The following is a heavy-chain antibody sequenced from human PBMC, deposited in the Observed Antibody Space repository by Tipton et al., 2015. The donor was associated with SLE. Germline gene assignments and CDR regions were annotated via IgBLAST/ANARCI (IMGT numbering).Heavy chain of an antibody. CDR3: TRSAGYSSSWAHFDY. J-gene: IGHJ4*02. CDR2: IHNSGST. Sequence: TLSLTCTVSGGSISSDYWSWIRQTPGKRLEWIGFIHNSGSTKYNPSLKSSVTVSMGTSKNQFSLELRSVTAADTAVYYCTRSAGYSSSWAHFDYWGQGTLVTVSS. V-gene: IGHV4-59*01. CDR1: GGSISSDY. D-gene: IGHD6-13*01.